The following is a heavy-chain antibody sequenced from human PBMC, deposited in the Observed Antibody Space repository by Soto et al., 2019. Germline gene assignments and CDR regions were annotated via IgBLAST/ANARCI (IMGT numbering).Heavy chain of an antibody. CDR3: ALHGDDYVWGSYRYDDAFDI. CDR1: GYTFTSYY. Sequence: ASVKVSCKASGYTFTSYYMHWLRQAPGQGLEWMGIINPSGGSTSYAQKFQGRVTMTRDTSTSTVYMELSSLRSEDTAVYYCALHGDDYVWGSYRYDDAFDIWGQGTMVTVSS. D-gene: IGHD3-16*02. V-gene: IGHV1-46*01. J-gene: IGHJ3*02. CDR2: INPSGGST.